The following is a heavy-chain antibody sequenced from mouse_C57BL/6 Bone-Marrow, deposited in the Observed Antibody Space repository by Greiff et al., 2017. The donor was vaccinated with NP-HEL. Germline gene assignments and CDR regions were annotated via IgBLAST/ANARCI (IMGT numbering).Heavy chain of an antibody. V-gene: IGHV1-76*01. D-gene: IGHD1-1*01. CDR2: IYPGSGNT. J-gene: IGHJ2*01. Sequence: VQLKQSGAELVRPGASVKLSCKASGYTFTDYYINWVKQRPGQGLEWIARIYPGSGNTYYNEKFKGKATLTAEKSSSTAYMQLSSLTSEDSAVYFCAREDLYYGSNFDYWGQGTTLTVSS. CDR3: AREDLYYGSNFDY. CDR1: GYTFTDYY.